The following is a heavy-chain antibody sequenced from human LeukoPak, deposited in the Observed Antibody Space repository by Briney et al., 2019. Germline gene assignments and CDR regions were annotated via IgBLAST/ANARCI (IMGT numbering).Heavy chain of an antibody. CDR2: IYTSGST. V-gene: IGHV4-4*07. CDR1: GGSISSYY. D-gene: IGHD4-17*01. Sequence: SETLSLTCTVSGGSISSYYWSWIRQPAGKGLEWIGRIYTSGSTNYNPSLKSRVTMSVDTSKNQFSLKLSSVTAADTAVYYCATNPPHDYERWFDPWGQGTLVTVSS. CDR3: ATNPPHDYERWFDP. J-gene: IGHJ5*02.